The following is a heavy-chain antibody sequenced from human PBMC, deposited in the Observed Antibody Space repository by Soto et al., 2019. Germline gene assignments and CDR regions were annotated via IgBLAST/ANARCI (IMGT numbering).Heavy chain of an antibody. CDR3: ARYRTASNAFDI. D-gene: IGHD2-21*02. CDR1: DGSISSSNYL. V-gene: IGHV4-39*01. CDR2: IYYSGTT. J-gene: IGHJ3*02. Sequence: SETLSLTCSVSDGSISSSNYLWGWIRQPPGKGLEWIGNIYYSGTTSNNPSLKSRVTISIDTSKNQFSLNLSSVTAADTAVFYCARYRTASNAFDIWGPGTMVTVS.